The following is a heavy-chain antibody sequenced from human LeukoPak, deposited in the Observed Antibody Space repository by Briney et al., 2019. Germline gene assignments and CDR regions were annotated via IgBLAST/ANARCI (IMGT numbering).Heavy chain of an antibody. CDR1: GYTFTDYY. J-gene: IGHJ5*02. V-gene: IGHV1-69-2*01. CDR2: VDPEDGET. CDR3: ATDRDYDFWRGPFDP. D-gene: IGHD3-3*01. Sequence: GAAVQVSCKASGYTFTDYYMHWVQQAPGKGLEWMGRVDPEDGETIYAEKFQGRVTITADTSTDTAYMELSSLRSEDTAVYYCATDRDYDFWRGPFDPWGQGTLVTVSS.